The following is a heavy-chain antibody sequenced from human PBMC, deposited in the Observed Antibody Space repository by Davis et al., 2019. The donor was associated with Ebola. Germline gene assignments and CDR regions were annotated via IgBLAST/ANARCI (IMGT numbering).Heavy chain of an antibody. Sequence: SETLSLTCTVSGGSISSYYWSWIRQPPGKGLEWIWYIYYSGSTNYNPSPKSRVTISVDTSKNQFSLKRSSVTAADTAVYYCARDRVSLMDVWGQGTTVTVSS. CDR2: IYYSGST. D-gene: IGHD6-13*01. CDR3: ARDRVSLMDV. J-gene: IGHJ6*02. CDR1: GGSISSYY. V-gene: IGHV4-59*01.